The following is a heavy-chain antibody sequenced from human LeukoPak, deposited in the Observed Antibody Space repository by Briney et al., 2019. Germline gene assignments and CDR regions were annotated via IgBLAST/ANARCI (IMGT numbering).Heavy chain of an antibody. V-gene: IGHV3-66*01. D-gene: IGHD2-15*01. CDR2: IYSGGRT. CDR1: GLTVSNNY. CDR3: ARRGRHAFDI. J-gene: IGHJ3*02. Sequence: GGSLRLSCAASGLTVSNNYMSWVRQAPGKGLEWVSVIYSGGRTYYADSVKGRFTISRDNSKNALYLQMNSLRAEDTAVYYCARRGRHAFDIWGQGTMVTVSS.